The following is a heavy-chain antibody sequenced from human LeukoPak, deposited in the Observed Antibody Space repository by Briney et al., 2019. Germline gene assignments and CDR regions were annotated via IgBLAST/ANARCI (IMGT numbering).Heavy chain of an antibody. CDR1: GFAFSDYY. Sequence: GGSLRLSCAASGFAFSDYYMSWIRQAPGKGLEWVSYISSSSSYTDYAGSVKGRFTISRDNAKNSLYLQMNSLRAEDTAVYYCARGYYYYYGVDVWGKGTTVTVSS. CDR2: ISSSSSYT. V-gene: IGHV3-11*06. CDR3: ARGYYYYYGVDV. J-gene: IGHJ6*04.